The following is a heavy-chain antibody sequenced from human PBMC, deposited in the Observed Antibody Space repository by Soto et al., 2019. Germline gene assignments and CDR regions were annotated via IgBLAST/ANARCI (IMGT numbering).Heavy chain of an antibody. V-gene: IGHV4-61*01. J-gene: IGHJ5*02. CDR2: IYYSGST. CDR3: ARDKAAMSWFDP. CDR1: GGSLTSNSYY. Sequence: SETLSLTCTVSGGSLTSNSYYWGWTRQPPGKGLEWIGYIYYSGSTNYNPSLKSRVTISVDTSKNQFSLKLSSVTAADTAVYYCARDKAAMSWFDPWGQGTLVTVSS. D-gene: IGHD5-18*01.